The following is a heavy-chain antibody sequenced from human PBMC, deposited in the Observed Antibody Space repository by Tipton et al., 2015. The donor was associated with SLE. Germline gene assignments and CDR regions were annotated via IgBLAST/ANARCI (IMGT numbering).Heavy chain of an antibody. Sequence: SLRLSCAASGFTFSSYGMHWVRQAPGKGPEWVAVISYDGSNKYYADSVKGRFTISRDNSKNTLYLQMNSLRAEDTAVYYCAKEPLAAAAGSPTDYWGQGTLVTVSS. CDR2: ISYDGSNK. CDR3: AKEPLAAAAGSPTDY. D-gene: IGHD6-13*01. J-gene: IGHJ4*02. V-gene: IGHV3-30*18. CDR1: GFTFSSYG.